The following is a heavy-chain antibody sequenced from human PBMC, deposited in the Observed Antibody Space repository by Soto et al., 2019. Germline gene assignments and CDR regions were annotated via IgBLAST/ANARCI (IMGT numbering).Heavy chain of an antibody. D-gene: IGHD2-15*01. J-gene: IGHJ4*02. CDR2: IYYSGST. CDR1: GGSISSGGYY. V-gene: IGHV4-30-4*01. CDR3: ARDSGRLDCSSGSCPLDY. Sequence: PSETLSLTCTVSGGSISSGGYYWSWIRQPPGKGLEWIGNIYYSGSTYYNPSLKTRVTISVDTSKNQFSLKLSSVTAADTAVYHCARDSGRLDCSSGSCPLDYWGQGTLVTVSS.